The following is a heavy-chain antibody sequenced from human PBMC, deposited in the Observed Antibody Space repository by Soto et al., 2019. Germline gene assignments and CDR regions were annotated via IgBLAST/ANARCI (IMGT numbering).Heavy chain of an antibody. CDR1: GYTFTGYY. J-gene: IGHJ6*02. CDR3: ARDLVVPDAMWYYYGMDV. CDR2: INPNSGGT. Sequence: GASVKVSCKASGYTFTGYYMHWVRQAPGQGLEWMGWINPNSGGTNYAQKFQGWVTMTRDTSISTAYMELSRLRSDDTAVYYCARDLVVPDAMWYYYGMDVWGQGTTVTVSS. V-gene: IGHV1-2*04. D-gene: IGHD2-2*01.